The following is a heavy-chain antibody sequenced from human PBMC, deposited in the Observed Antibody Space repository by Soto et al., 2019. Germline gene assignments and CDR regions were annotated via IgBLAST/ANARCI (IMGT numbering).Heavy chain of an antibody. CDR2: IYYSGST. J-gene: IGHJ6*03. D-gene: IGHD3-9*01. CDR1: GGSISSYY. Sequence: QVQLQESGPGLVKPSETLSLTCTVSGGSISSYYWSWIRQPPGKGLEWIGYIYYSGSTNYNPSLKSQVTISVDTSKNQVSLKLSAVTVADTAVYYCARVGYDILTGFSYYYYMDVWGKGTTVTVSS. CDR3: ARVGYDILTGFSYYYYMDV. V-gene: IGHV4-59*01.